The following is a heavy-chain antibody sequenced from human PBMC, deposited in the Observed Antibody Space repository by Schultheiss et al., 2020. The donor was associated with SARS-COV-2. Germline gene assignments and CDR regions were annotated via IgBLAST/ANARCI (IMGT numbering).Heavy chain of an antibody. V-gene: IGHV4-61*02. Sequence: SQTLSLTCTVSGGSINSGNYYCNWIRRPAGQALEWIGRVYTSGTTTYNPSLNSRVTMSVDTSKSRFSLRLNSVTAADTAVYYCARAYYYGSGSYRGVSDYWGQGTLVTVSS. CDR3: ARAYYYGSGSYRGVSDY. CDR2: VYTSGTT. CDR1: GGSINSGNYY. D-gene: IGHD3-10*01. J-gene: IGHJ4*02.